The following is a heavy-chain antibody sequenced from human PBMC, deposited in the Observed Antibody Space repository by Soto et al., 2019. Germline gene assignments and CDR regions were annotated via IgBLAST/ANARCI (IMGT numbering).Heavy chain of an antibody. D-gene: IGHD6-6*01. CDR2: IGRSGETI. J-gene: IGHJ4*02. CDR1: GFTFSSFE. CDR3: ARDSRGGAARRPTFYY. V-gene: IGHV3-48*03. Sequence: EVQLAESGGGLAQPGGSLRLSCVGSGFTFSSFEMNWVRQTPGKGLEWLSYIGRSGETIYYADSVKGRFTISRDNAKSSLFLQMTGLRDEDTGIYYCARDSRGGAARRPTFYYWGRGTLVTVSS.